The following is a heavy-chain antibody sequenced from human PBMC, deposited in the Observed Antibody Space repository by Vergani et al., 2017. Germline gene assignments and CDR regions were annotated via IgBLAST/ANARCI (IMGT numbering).Heavy chain of an antibody. CDR1: GFTFSDYY. CDR2: ISSSGSTI. Sequence: QVQLVESGGGLVKPGGSLRLSCAASGFTFSDYYMSWIRQAPGKGLEWVSYISSSGSTIYYATPVKGRFTISRANAKNSLYLQMNSRRAEDTAVYYSARRSAAPGIWSHYYYYYDYMDVWGKGTTVTVSS. CDR3: ARRSAAPGIWSHYYYYYDYMDV. V-gene: IGHV3-11*01. J-gene: IGHJ6*03. D-gene: IGHD2-2*01.